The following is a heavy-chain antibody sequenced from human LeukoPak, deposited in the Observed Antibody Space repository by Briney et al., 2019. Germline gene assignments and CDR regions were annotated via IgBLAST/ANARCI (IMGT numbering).Heavy chain of an antibody. CDR3: AHRLARNSNGWLGGYFNE. CDR2: TYWYNDE. CDR1: GFSLASSGVG. J-gene: IGHJ4*02. V-gene: IGHV2-5*01. D-gene: IGHD3-22*01. Sequence: ESGGTLVEPTETLTLTCTFSGFSLASSGVGVGWIRQSPGMALEWLALTYWYNDERYSPSLGSRLTITKDTSKKQVVLSMTYKEPVDTATYFCAHRLARNSNGWLGGYFNEWGQGILVAVS.